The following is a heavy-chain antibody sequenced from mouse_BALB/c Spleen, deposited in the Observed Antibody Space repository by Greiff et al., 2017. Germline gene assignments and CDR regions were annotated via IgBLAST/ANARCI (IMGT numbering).Heavy chain of an antibody. J-gene: IGHJ3*01. CDR1: GFSLTSYD. CDR3: VSYGSSYPWFAY. V-gene: IGHV2-9-2*01. D-gene: IGHD1-1*01. Sequence: VKVVESGPGLVAPSQSLSITCTVSGFSLTSYDISWIRQPPGKGLEWLGVIWTGGGTNYNSAFMSRLSISKDNSKSQVFLKMNSLQTDDTAIYYCVSYGSSYPWFAYWGQGTLVTVSA. CDR2: IWTGGGT.